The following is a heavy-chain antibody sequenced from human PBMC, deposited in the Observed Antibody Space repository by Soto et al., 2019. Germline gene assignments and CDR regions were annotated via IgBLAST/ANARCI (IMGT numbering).Heavy chain of an antibody. CDR3: ARDWSSVAAAGTEGDY. J-gene: IGHJ4*02. CDR1: GYTFTSYG. CDR2: ISAYNGNT. V-gene: IGHV1-18*01. Sequence: QVQLVQSGAEVKKSGASVKVSCKASGYTFTSYGISWVRQAPGQGLEWMGWISAYNGNTNYAQKFQVRVTMTTDTSTSTAYMELRSLTSDDTAVYYCARDWSSVAAAGTEGDYWGQGTLVTVSS. D-gene: IGHD6-13*01.